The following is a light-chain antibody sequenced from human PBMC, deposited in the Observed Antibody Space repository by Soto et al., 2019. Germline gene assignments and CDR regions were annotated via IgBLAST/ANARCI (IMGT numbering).Light chain of an antibody. Sequence: DLQMNQSPSTLSASVGDRVTITCRASQNIRSRLAWFQQKPGKAPKLLIYDASALPRGVPSRFSGSGSGTEFTLTISSLRSEDFAVYYCQQYSKWPITCGQGTHWRL. V-gene: IGKV1-5*01. CDR2: DAS. J-gene: IGKJ5*01. CDR3: QQYSKWPIT. CDR1: QNIRSR.